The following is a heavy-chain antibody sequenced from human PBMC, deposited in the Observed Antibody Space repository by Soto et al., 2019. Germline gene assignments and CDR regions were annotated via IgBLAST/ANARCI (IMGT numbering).Heavy chain of an antibody. D-gene: IGHD1-26*01. CDR3: ARGPPIVGNTTPLDS. V-gene: IGHV4-4*02. CDR1: GGSITNSNW. CDR2: IYHAGSA. J-gene: IGHJ4*02. Sequence: SETLSLTCSVSGGSITNSNWWTWVRLPPAKGLEWIGDIYHAGSAKYNPSLERRVTISVDTSKNQFALTLTSVTAADTAVYFCARGPPIVGNTTPLDSWGRGTLVTVSS.